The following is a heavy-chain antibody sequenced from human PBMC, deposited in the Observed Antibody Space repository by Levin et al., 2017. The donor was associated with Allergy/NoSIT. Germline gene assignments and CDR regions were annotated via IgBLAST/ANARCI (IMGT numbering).Heavy chain of an antibody. CDR1: GFMFSRYA. J-gene: IGHJ6*03. Sequence: GGSLRLSCSASGFMFSRYAMSWVRQAPGKGLEWVSGISGSGDVTYYADSVRGRFSISRDNSMHTVYLQMDSLRVEDTAVYFCAKTDSSPYYYYMDVWGRGTPVTVSS. CDR2: ISGSGDVT. D-gene: IGHD3-10*01. V-gene: IGHV3-23*01. CDR3: AKTDSSPYYYYMDV.